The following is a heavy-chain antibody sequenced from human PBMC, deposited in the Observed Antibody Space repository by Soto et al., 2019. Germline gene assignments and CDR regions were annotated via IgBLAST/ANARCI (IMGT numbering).Heavy chain of an antibody. J-gene: IGHJ6*03. CDR3: ARGYLGYCSGGSCYSYYYYMDV. D-gene: IGHD2-15*01. CDR1: GYTFTSYG. V-gene: IGHV1-18*01. Sequence: ASVKVSCKASGYTFTSYGISWVRQAPGQGLEWMGWISAYNGNTNYAQKLQGRVTMTTDTSTSTAYMELRSLRSDDTAVYYCARGYLGYCSGGSCYSYYYYMDVWGKWTTVTVSS. CDR2: ISAYNGNT.